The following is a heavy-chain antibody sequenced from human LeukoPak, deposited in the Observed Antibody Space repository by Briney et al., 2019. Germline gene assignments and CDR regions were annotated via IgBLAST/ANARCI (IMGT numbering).Heavy chain of an antibody. CDR1: GFTFRSYD. V-gene: IGHV3-13*04. D-gene: IGHD3-9*01. J-gene: IGHJ6*02. Sequence: GGSLRLSCVASGFTFRSYDMFWVRQPTGKGLEWVSGIGTAGDTNYADSVKGRFTISRENAKNSLYLQMNSLRAGDTAVYYCVRGSSYDILSRYYGMDVWGQGTTVTVSS. CDR3: VRGSSYDILSRYYGMDV. CDR2: IGTAGDT.